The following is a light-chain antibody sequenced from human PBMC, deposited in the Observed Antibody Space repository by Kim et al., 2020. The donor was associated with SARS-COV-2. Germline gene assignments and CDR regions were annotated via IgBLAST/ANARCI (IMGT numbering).Light chain of an antibody. CDR2: EIN. CDR3: SSYAGISTYV. Sequence: SVTISCAGTSSDVGGYYYVSWYQQYPGKAPKLIVYEINKRPSEVPDRFSGSKSGNSAYLTVSGLQAEDEADYYCSSYAGISTYVFGTGTKVTVL. J-gene: IGLJ1*01. V-gene: IGLV2-8*01. CDR1: SSDVGGYYY.